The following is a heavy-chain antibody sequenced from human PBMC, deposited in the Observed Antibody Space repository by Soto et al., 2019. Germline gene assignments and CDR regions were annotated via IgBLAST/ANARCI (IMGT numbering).Heavy chain of an antibody. CDR2: IIPIFGTA. Sequence: QVQLVQSGAEVKKPGSSVKVSCKVSGGTFSSYAISWVRQAPGQGLEWMGGIIPIFGTANYAQKFQGRVTITADESTSTAYMELSSLRSEDTAVYYCARAHVVGATFFYGMDVWGQGTTVTVSS. CDR1: GGTFSSYA. J-gene: IGHJ6*02. V-gene: IGHV1-69*01. D-gene: IGHD1-26*01. CDR3: ARAHVVGATFFYGMDV.